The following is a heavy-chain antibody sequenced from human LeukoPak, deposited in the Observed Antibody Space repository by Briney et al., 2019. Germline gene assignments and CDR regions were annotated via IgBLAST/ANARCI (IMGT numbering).Heavy chain of an antibody. CDR3: ARDLNSYYDSSGYYDDAFDI. V-gene: IGHV4-4*07. D-gene: IGHD3-22*01. J-gene: IGHJ3*02. CDR2: IYTSGST. CDR1: GGSISSYY. Sequence: SETLSLTCTVSGGSISSYYWSWIRQPAGKGLEWIGRIYTSGSTNYNPSLKSRVTMSVDTSKNQFSLKLSSVTAADTAVYYCARDLNSYYDSSGYYDDAFDIWGQGTMVTVSS.